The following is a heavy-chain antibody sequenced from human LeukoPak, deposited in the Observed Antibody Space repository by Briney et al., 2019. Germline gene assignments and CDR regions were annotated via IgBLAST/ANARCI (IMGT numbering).Heavy chain of an antibody. V-gene: IGHV4-31*03. Sequence: SDTLSLTCTVSGGSISTGGYYWSWIRQHPGKGLEWIGYISYRGTTYYNPSLKSRVTVSVDTSNNQFSLRLSSVTAADTALYYCARHYDLYYYTDVWGKGTTVTVSS. CDR1: GGSISTGGYY. J-gene: IGHJ6*03. CDR2: ISYRGTT. CDR3: ARHYDLYYYTDV. D-gene: IGHD3-22*01.